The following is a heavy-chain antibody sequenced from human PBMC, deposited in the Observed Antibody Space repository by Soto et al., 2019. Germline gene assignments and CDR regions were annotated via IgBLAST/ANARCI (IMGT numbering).Heavy chain of an antibody. CDR3: GRDPELWDENVATRPPFHYYGMDV. V-gene: IGHV3-11*01. CDR2: ISRSGSTI. Sequence: QMRLVESGGGLVEPGGSLRLPCVTSGFTFSNNWMSWIRQAPGRGLEWLAYISRSGSTIYYADSVKGRFTISRDNSKSSLYLQMDNLRAEDTAMYYCGRDPELWDENVATRPPFHYYGMDVWGQGTTVTVSS. D-gene: IGHD6-6*01. CDR1: GFTFSNNW. J-gene: IGHJ6*02.